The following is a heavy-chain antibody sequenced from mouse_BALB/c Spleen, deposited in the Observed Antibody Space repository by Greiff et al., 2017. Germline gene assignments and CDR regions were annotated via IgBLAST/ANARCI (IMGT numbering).Heavy chain of an antibody. Sequence: EVKVEESGGGLVKPGGSLKLSCAASGFTFSSYAMSWVRQSPEKRLEWVAEISSGGSYTYYPDTVTGRFTISRDTAKHTLYLEMSSLRAEDTAMYYCARGGLGGAMDYWGQGTSVTVSS. CDR3: ARGGLGGAMDY. CDR1: GFTFSSYA. D-gene: IGHD3-3*01. V-gene: IGHV5-9-4*01. J-gene: IGHJ4*01. CDR2: ISSGGSYT.